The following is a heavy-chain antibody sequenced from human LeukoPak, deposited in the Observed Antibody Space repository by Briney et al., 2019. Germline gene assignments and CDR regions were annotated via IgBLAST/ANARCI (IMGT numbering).Heavy chain of an antibody. D-gene: IGHD3-22*01. Sequence: SETLSLTCTVSGGSISSYYWSWIRQPVGKGLEWIGRIYTSGSTNYNPSLKSRVTMSVDTSKNQFSLKLSSVTAADTAVYYCARYYYDSSGYSTADTDYWGQGTLVTVSS. J-gene: IGHJ4*02. CDR3: ARYYYDSSGYSTADTDY. V-gene: IGHV4-4*07. CDR2: IYTSGST. CDR1: GGSISSYY.